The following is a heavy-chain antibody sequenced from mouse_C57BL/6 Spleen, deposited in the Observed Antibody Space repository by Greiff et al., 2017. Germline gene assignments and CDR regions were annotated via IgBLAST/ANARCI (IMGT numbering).Heavy chain of an antibody. Sequence: EVQRVESGGGLVQPKGSLKLSCAASGFTFNTYAMHWVRQAPGKGLEWVARIRSKSSNYATYYADSVKDRFTISRDDSQSMLYLQMNNLKTEDTAMYYCVRETAVPAWFAYWGQGTLVTVSA. CDR1: GFTFNTYA. CDR2: IRSKSSNYAT. V-gene: IGHV10-3*01. J-gene: IGHJ3*01. CDR3: VRETAVPAWFAY. D-gene: IGHD1-1*01.